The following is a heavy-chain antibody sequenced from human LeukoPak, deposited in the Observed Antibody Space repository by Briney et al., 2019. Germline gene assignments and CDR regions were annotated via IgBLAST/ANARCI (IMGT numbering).Heavy chain of an antibody. CDR3: ARDRSPLESFHH. D-gene: IGHD3-3*01. CDR1: GASISSNTEC. J-gene: IGHJ1*01. Sequence: SETLSLTCTVSGASISSNTECWGWIRQPPGKGLEWIASIYSSGSTFYNPSLNSGVTISIDTSENQFSLKLSSVTAADTAVYYCARDRSPLESFHHWGQGTLVTVSS. CDR2: IYSSGST. V-gene: IGHV4-39*07.